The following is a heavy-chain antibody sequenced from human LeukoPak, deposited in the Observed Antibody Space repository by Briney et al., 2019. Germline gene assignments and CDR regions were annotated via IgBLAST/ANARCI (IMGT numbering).Heavy chain of an antibody. D-gene: IGHD4-23*01. Sequence: GGSLRLSCAVSGITFSSYGMSWVRQAPGKELEWVSAISGSGGSTYYADSVKGRFTISRDNSKNTLYLQMNSLRAEDTAVYYCAKRSDYGGNWNYLDYWGQGTPVTVSS. J-gene: IGHJ4*02. CDR1: GITFSSYG. V-gene: IGHV3-23*01. CDR2: ISGSGGST. CDR3: AKRSDYGGNWNYLDY.